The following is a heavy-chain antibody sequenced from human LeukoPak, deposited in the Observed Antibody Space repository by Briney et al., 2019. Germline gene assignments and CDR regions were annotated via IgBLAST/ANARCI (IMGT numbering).Heavy chain of an antibody. CDR2: VSGDGTRK. D-gene: IGHD2-2*01. Sequence: GGSLRLSCAASGFHFESYAMSWVRQAPGKGLEWVSSVSGDGTRKFYADSVKGRFTISRDNSRNMLSLQMNSLTAADTAVYFCAKEQDNRLLLSHFRYWGQGIMVTVSS. V-gene: IGHV3-23*01. CDR1: GFHFESYA. J-gene: IGHJ4*02. CDR3: AKEQDNRLLLSHFRY.